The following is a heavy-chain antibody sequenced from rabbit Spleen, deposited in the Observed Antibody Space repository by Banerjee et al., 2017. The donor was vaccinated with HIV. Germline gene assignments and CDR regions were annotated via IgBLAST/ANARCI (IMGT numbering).Heavy chain of an antibody. D-gene: IGHD1-1*01. V-gene: IGHV1S40*01. CDR3: ARDTSSSFSSYGMDL. Sequence: QSLEESGGDLVKPGASLTLTCTASGVSFSSSSYMCWVRQAPGKGLEWIVCIDTGSSGFTYFASWAKGRFTISKTSSTTVTLQMTSLTAADTATYFCARDTSSSFSSYGMDLWGQGTLVTVS. CDR2: IDTGSSGFT. J-gene: IGHJ6*01. CDR1: GVSFSSSSY.